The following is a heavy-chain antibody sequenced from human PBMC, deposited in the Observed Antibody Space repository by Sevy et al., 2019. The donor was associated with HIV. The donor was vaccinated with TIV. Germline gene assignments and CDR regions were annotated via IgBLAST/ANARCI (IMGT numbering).Heavy chain of an antibody. CDR1: GYXXTSYG. J-gene: IGHJ5*02. Sequence: ASVKVSCKASGYXXTSYGISWVRQAXGQGLEWMGWISAYNGNTNYAQKLQGRVTMTTDTSTSTAYMELRSLRSDDTAVYYCARGPRGLYYYDSSGYRNXFDPWGQGTLVTVSS. D-gene: IGHD3-22*01. V-gene: IGHV1-18*01. CDR3: ARGPRGLYYYDSSGYRNXFDP. CDR2: ISAYNGNT.